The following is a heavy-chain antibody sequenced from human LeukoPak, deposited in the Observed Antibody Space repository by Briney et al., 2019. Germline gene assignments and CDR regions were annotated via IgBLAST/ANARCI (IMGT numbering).Heavy chain of an antibody. CDR3: APRFSYFDY. J-gene: IGHJ4*02. CDR1: GFTSGDYA. Sequence: GGSLRLSCTASGFTSGDYAMSWVRQAPGKGLEWVSAISGSGGSTYYADSVKGRFTISRDNSKNTLYLQMNSLRAEDTAVYYCAPRFSYFDYWGQGTLVTVSS. D-gene: IGHD7-27*01. V-gene: IGHV3-23*01. CDR2: ISGSGGST.